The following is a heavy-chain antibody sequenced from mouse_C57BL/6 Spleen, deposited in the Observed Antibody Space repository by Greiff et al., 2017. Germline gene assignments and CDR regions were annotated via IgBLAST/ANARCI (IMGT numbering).Heavy chain of an antibody. J-gene: IGHJ3*01. V-gene: IGHV5-4*01. CDR1: GFTFSSYA. Sequence: EVHLVESGGGLVKPGGSLKLSCAASGFTFSSYAMSWVRQTPEKRLEWVATISDGGSYTYYPDNVKGRFTISRDNAKNNLYLQMSHLKSDDTAMYYCARDDDTAFAYWGQGTLVTVSA. D-gene: IGHD1-2*01. CDR3: ARDDDTAFAY. CDR2: ISDGGSYT.